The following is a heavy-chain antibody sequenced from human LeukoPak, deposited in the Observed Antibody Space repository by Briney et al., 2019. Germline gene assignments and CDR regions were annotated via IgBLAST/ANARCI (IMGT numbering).Heavy chain of an antibody. CDR3: ARQRYYGSGSYSLNWFDP. CDR1: GGSISSSRYY. CDR2: IYYSETT. D-gene: IGHD3-10*01. J-gene: IGHJ5*02. Sequence: KPSETLSLTCTVSGGSISSSRYYWGWIRQPPGKWLEWIGSIYYSETTYYNPSLKSRVTISVDTSKTQFSLMLSSVTAADTAVYYCARQRYYGSGSYSLNWFDPWGQGTLVTVSS. V-gene: IGHV4-39*01.